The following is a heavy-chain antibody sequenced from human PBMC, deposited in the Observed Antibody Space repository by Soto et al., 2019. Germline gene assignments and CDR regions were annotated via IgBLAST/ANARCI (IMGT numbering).Heavy chain of an antibody. CDR3: ARHFLEWEPHGY. Sequence: SETLSLTCTVSGGSISSYYWSWIRQPPGKGLEWIGYIYYSGSTNYNPSLKSRVTISVDTSKNQFSLKLSSVTAADTAVYYCARHFLEWEPHGYWGQGTLVTVSS. V-gene: IGHV4-59*08. CDR1: GGSISSYY. J-gene: IGHJ4*02. CDR2: IYYSGST. D-gene: IGHD1-26*01.